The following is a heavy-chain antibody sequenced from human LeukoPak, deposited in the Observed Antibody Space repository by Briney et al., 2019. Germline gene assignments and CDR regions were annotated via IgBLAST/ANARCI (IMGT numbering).Heavy chain of an antibody. V-gene: IGHV1-18*01. D-gene: IGHD4-17*01. Sequence: GASVKVSCKASGYTFTSYGISWVRQAPGQGLEWMGWISAYNGNTNYAQKLQGRVTMTTDTSTSTAYMELRSLRSDDTAVYYCARVPHGDPGYYYYYGMDVWGQGTTVTVSS. CDR2: ISAYNGNT. CDR1: GYTFTSYG. J-gene: IGHJ6*02. CDR3: ARVPHGDPGYYYYYGMDV.